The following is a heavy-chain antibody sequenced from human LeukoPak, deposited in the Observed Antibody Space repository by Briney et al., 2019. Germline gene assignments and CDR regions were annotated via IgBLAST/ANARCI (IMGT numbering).Heavy chain of an antibody. D-gene: IGHD6-13*01. CDR3: ARMTAAGNSIDY. Sequence: SETLSLTCTVSGGSISSSSYYWGWIRQPPGKGLEWIGSIYYSGSTYYNPSLKSRVTVSVDTSKNQFSLKLSSVTAADTAVYYCARMTAAGNSIDYWGQGTLVTVSS. J-gene: IGHJ4*02. CDR1: GGSISSSSYY. V-gene: IGHV4-39*07. CDR2: IYYSGST.